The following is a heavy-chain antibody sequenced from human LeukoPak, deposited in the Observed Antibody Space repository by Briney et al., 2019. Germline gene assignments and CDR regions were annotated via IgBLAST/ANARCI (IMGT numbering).Heavy chain of an antibody. Sequence: GGSLRLSCAASGFTFSSYDMNWVRQAPGKGLEGVAYISSSGRTIYYADSVKGRFTISRDNAKNSLYLQMNSLRAEDTAVYYCARDLKLGTMVRDQGTLVTVSS. V-gene: IGHV3-48*04. J-gene: IGHJ4*02. CDR1: GFTFSSYD. CDR3: ARDLKLGTMV. CDR2: ISSSGRTI. D-gene: IGHD3-10*01.